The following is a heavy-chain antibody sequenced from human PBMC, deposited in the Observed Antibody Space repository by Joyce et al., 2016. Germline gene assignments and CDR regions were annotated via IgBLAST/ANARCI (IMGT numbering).Heavy chain of an antibody. V-gene: IGHV3-30*18. CDR1: GLTLSNYG. D-gene: IGHD6-25*01. J-gene: IGHJ4*02. CDR3: AKILTAGYSSGWFLDY. CDR2: ISYDGVYK. Sequence: QVQLVESGGGVVQPGRSLRLSCTASGLTLSNYGVHWVRQAPGKGLEWVAVISYDGVYKYYSDSVKGRFTISRDNSRDTLFLEMNSLRAEDTAVYYCAKILTAGYSSGWFLDYWGQGTPVTVSS.